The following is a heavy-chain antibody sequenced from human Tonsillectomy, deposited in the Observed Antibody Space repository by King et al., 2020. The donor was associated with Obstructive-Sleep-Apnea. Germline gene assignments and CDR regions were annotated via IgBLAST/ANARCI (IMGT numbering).Heavy chain of an antibody. J-gene: IGHJ5*02. V-gene: IGHV4-39*07. Sequence: QLQESGPGLVKPSETLSLTCTVSGGSISSSSYYWGWIRQPPGKGLEWIGSIYYSGSTYYNPSLKSRVTISVVTSKNQFSLKLSSVTAADTAVYYCARDRSYTSSSFSSWFDPWGQGTLVTVSS. D-gene: IGHD6-6*01. CDR3: ARDRSYTSSSFSSWFDP. CDR1: GGSISSSSYY. CDR2: IYYSGST.